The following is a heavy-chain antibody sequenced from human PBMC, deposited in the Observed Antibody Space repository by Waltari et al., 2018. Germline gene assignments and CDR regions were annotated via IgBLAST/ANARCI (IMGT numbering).Heavy chain of an antibody. CDR2: IYTSVIS. CDR3: ARENRVRYYFNY. CDR1: GGSISGYY. D-gene: IGHD3-3*01. V-gene: IGHV4-4*07. J-gene: IGHJ4*02. Sequence: QVQLQESGPGLVKPSETLSLTCTVSGGSISGYYWSWIRQPAGKGLEWIGRIYTSVISNYNPSLKSRGSMSLDTSKNQFSLRLTSVTAADTAVYYCARENRVRYYFNYWGQGTLVTVSS.